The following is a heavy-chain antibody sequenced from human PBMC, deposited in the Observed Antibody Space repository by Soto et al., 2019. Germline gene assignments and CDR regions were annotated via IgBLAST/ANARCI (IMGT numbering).Heavy chain of an antibody. Sequence: QVQLVQSGAEVKQPGSSVTVSCKASGGTFSSYAISWVRQAPGQGLEWRGGSIPIFGTANYAQKFQGRVTITADESTSTAYMELRSLRSEDTAVYYCARNGGPLGSYYYGMDVWGQGTTVTVSS. CDR3: ARNGGPLGSYYYGMDV. J-gene: IGHJ6*02. CDR1: GGTFSSYA. V-gene: IGHV1-69*12. CDR2: SIPIFGTA. D-gene: IGHD3-16*01.